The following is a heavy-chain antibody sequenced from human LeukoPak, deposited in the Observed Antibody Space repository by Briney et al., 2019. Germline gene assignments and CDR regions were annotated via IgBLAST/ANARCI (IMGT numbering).Heavy chain of an antibody. Sequence: GGSLRLSCAASGFPFSGYGMHWVRQAPGKGLEWVAVIWFGGSNKNYADSVKGRFTISRDNSKNTLYLQMNSLRAEDTAVYYCAKDIESYCSSTSCHSLDYWGQGTLVTVSS. CDR1: GFPFSGYG. J-gene: IGHJ4*02. CDR3: AKDIESYCSSTSCHSLDY. CDR2: IWFGGSNK. D-gene: IGHD2-2*01. V-gene: IGHV3-30*02.